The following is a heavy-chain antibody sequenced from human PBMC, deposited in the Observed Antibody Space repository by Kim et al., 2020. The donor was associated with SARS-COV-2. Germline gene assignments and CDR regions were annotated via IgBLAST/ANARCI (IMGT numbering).Heavy chain of an antibody. J-gene: IGHJ3*02. Sequence: ASVKVSCKASGYTFIHYHIHWVRQAPGQGLEWMGFINPAGGSTSYAQRFQGRVTMTSDTSTSTVYLELSSLRSDDTAVYYCTRDFTNSWSGAFDIWGQGTMLTVSS. CDR1: GYTFIHYH. D-gene: IGHD2-8*01. CDR3: TRDFTNSWSGAFDI. CDR2: INPAGGST. V-gene: IGHV1-46*01.